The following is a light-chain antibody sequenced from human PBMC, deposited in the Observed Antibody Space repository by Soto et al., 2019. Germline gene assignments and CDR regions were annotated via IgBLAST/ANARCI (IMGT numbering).Light chain of an antibody. Sequence: EIVMTQSPATLSVSPGERAPLSCRASQSVSSNLAWYQQKPGQAPRLLIYGASTRATGIPARFSGSGSGTEFTLTISSLQSEDFAVYYCQQYNNWPPRFGQGTKVDIK. CDR2: GAS. J-gene: IGKJ1*01. CDR3: QQYNNWPPR. CDR1: QSVSSN. V-gene: IGKV3-15*01.